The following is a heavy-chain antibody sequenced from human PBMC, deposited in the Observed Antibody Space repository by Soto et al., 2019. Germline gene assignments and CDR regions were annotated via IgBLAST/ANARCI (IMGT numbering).Heavy chain of an antibody. Sequence: VQLVESGGGVVQPGRSLRLSCAASGFTFSSYGMHWVRQAPGKGLEWVAVISYDGSNKYYADSVKGRFTISRDNSKNTLYLQMNSLRAEDTAVYYCAKAPRGFLTLALDVWGQGNTVTVSS. V-gene: IGHV3-30*18. CDR2: ISYDGSNK. D-gene: IGHD3-3*01. CDR1: GFTFSSYG. J-gene: IGHJ6*02. CDR3: AKAPRGFLTLALDV.